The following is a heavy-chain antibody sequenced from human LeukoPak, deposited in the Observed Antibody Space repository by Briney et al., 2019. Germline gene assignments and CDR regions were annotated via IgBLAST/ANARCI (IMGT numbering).Heavy chain of an antibody. D-gene: IGHD7-27*01. CDR1: GFTFSSYA. V-gene: IGHV3-23*01. Sequence: PGGSLRLSCEASGFTFSSYAMTWVRQAPGKGLEWVSAISGSGGSTYYADSVKGRFTISRDNSKSTLYLQMNSLRAEDTAVYYCAKNGDPHSYMDVWAKGPRSPSP. CDR2: ISGSGGST. CDR3: AKNGDPHSYMDV. J-gene: IGHJ6*03.